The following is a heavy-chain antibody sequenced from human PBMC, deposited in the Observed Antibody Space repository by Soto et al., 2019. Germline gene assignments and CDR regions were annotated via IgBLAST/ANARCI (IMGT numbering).Heavy chain of an antibody. V-gene: IGHV3-33*06. D-gene: IGHD5-12*01. CDR3: AKGLFGGYYMYAMDV. CDR2: IWHDGGNK. Sequence: GGSLRLSCAASGFTFSSYGMHWVRQAPGKGLEWVAVIWHDGGNKFYAESVKGRFTISRDNSKNTLYLQLNSLRAEDTAVYYCAKGLFGGYYMYAMDVWGQGTTVTVSS. CDR1: GFTFSSYG. J-gene: IGHJ6*02.